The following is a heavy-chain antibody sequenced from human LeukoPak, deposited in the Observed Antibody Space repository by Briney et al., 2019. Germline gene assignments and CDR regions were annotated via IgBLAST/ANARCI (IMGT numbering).Heavy chain of an antibody. D-gene: IGHD3-3*01. Sequence: SETLSLTCTVSGGSISSDYWTWVRRPPGKGLEWIGDVYHSGSTNYNPSLKSRVTISADTPKNQFSLKLSSVTAADTAVYYCARGGGLRFLDYWGQGTLVTVSS. CDR1: GGSISSDY. CDR3: ARGGGLRFLDY. CDR2: VYHSGST. J-gene: IGHJ4*02. V-gene: IGHV4-59*01.